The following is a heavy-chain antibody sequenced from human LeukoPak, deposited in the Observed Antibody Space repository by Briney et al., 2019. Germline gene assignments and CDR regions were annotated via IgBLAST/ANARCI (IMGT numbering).Heavy chain of an antibody. D-gene: IGHD6-6*01. CDR2: INHSGST. Sequence: SETLSLTCAVYGGSFSGYYWSWIRQPPGKGLEWIGEINHSGSTNYNPSLKSRVTISVDTSKNQFSLKLSSVTAADTAVYYCARRGYSSSQHWFDPWGQGTLVTVSS. V-gene: IGHV4-34*01. J-gene: IGHJ5*02. CDR1: GGSFSGYY. CDR3: ARRGYSSSQHWFDP.